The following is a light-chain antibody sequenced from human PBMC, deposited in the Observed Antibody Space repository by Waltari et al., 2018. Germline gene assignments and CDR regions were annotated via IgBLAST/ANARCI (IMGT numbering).Light chain of an antibody. CDR1: SRDVAGYGF. J-gene: IGLJ1*01. Sequence: QSALTQPRSVSGSPGQSVIVSCPGTSRDVAGYGFVSWYQQYPGKAPQLMIYDVNKRPSGVPDRFSGSKSGNTASLTISGLQAEDEAEYYCCSYAGSYSFVFGTGTKVTVL. CDR3: CSYAGSYSFV. V-gene: IGLV2-11*01. CDR2: DVN.